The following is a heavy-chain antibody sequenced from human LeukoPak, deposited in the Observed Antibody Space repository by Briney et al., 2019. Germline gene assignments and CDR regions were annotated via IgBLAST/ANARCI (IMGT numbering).Heavy chain of an antibody. CDR1: GFTFSDYY. J-gene: IGHJ4*02. V-gene: IGHV3-11*04. CDR2: ISSSGSII. CDR3: ARDQGKAAAGLGY. D-gene: IGHD6-13*01. Sequence: PGGSLRLSCAASGFTFSDYYMTWIRQAPGKGLEWISYISSSGSIISYADSVKGRFTISRDNAKNSLYLQMNSLRAEDTAVYYCARDQGKAAAGLGYWGQGTLVTVSS.